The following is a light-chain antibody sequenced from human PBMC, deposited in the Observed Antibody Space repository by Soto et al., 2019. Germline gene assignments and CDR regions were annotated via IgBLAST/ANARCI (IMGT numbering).Light chain of an antibody. CDR1: QSLSSTY. V-gene: IGKV3-20*01. CDR2: GAS. Sequence: EIVLTQSPGTLSLSPGERATLSCRASQSLSSTYLAWYQQKPGQTPRLLIYGASSRATGIPDRFSGSGSGTDFTLTVNRLEPEDFAVYYCQQYGNSPYTFGQGTKLEIK. CDR3: QQYGNSPYT. J-gene: IGKJ2*01.